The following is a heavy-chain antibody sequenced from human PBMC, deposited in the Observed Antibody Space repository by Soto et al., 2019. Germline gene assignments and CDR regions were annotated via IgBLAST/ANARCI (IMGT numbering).Heavy chain of an antibody. CDR3: AKGRSGDWASDY. CDR1: GFTFSSYA. CDR2: ISGSGGST. J-gene: IGHJ4*02. Sequence: EVQLLESGGGLVQPGGSLRLSCAASGFTFSSYAMSWVRQAPGKGLEWVSAISGSGGSTYYADSVKGRFTISRDNSKYTLYLQMNSLRAEDTAVYYCAKGRSGDWASDYWGQGTLVTVSS. D-gene: IGHD2-21*02. V-gene: IGHV3-23*01.